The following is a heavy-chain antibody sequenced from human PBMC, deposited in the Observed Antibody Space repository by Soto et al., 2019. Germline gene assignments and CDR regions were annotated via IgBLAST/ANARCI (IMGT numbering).Heavy chain of an antibody. CDR2: IYYSGST. Sequence: PSETLSLTCTVSGGSISSGGYYWSWIRQHPGKGLEWIGYIYYSGSTYYNPSLKSRVTISVDTSKNQFSLKLSSVTAADTAVYYCASLGGLRYFDSSPEGHWGQGTLVTVSS. CDR1: GGSISSGGYY. V-gene: IGHV4-31*03. D-gene: IGHD3-9*01. CDR3: ASLGGLRYFDSSPEGH. J-gene: IGHJ4*02.